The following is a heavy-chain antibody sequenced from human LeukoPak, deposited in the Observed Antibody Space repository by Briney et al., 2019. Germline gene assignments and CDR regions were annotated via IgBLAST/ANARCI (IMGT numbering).Heavy chain of an antibody. CDR1: GFTFSSSA. D-gene: IGHD4-17*01. V-gene: IGHV3-23*01. Sequence: GGSLRLSCAASGFTFSSSAMSWVRLVPGKGLEWVSGISASGGSTYYADSVRGRFTISRDNSKNTLYLQMNSLRAEDTAVYYCAKVSPTVTTSGSYYYYGMDVWGQGTTVTVSS. J-gene: IGHJ6*02. CDR2: ISASGGST. CDR3: AKVSPTVTTSGSYYYYGMDV.